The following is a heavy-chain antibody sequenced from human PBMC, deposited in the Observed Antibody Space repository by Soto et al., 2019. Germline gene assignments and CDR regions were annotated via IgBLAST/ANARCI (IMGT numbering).Heavy chain of an antibody. CDR2: IYHSGST. CDR1: GGSISSSNW. J-gene: IGHJ4*02. D-gene: IGHD6-19*01. CDR3: ASGFEWLPRAFDY. V-gene: IGHV4-4*02. Sequence: QVQLQESGPGLVKPSGTLSLTCAVSGGSISSSNWWSWVRQPPGKGLEWIGEIYHSGSTNYNPSLKSRVNISVDTSKNQFSLKLSSVTAADTAVYYCASGFEWLPRAFDYWGQGTLVTVSS.